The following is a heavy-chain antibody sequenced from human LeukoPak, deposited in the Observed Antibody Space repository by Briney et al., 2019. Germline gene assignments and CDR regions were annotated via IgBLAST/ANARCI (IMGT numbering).Heavy chain of an antibody. CDR2: MNPNSGNT. Sequence: GASVKVSCKASGYTFTCYDINWVRQATGQGLEWMGWMNPNSGNTGYAQKFQGRVTMTRNTSIRTAYMELSSLRSEDTAVYYCARGVGTTIGYYYYYMDVWGKGTTVTVSS. V-gene: IGHV1-8*01. J-gene: IGHJ6*03. CDR1: GYTFTCYD. D-gene: IGHD1-26*01. CDR3: ARGVGTTIGYYYYYMDV.